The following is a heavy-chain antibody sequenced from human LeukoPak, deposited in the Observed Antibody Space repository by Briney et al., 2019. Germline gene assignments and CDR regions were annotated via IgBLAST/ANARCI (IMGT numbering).Heavy chain of an antibody. D-gene: IGHD3-16*01. Sequence: GGSLRLSCAASGFTFSRYIMNWVRQAPGKGLEWVSSISSSTSYIYYADSVKGRFTISRDNAKNSLYLQMNSLRAEDTAVYYCAREAGGPRRFDYWGQGTLVTVSS. CDR1: GFTFSRYI. CDR3: AREAGGPRRFDY. J-gene: IGHJ4*02. CDR2: ISSSTSYI. V-gene: IGHV3-21*01.